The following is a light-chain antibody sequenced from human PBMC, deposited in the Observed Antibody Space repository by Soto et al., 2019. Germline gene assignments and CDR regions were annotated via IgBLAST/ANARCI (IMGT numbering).Light chain of an antibody. J-gene: IGLJ3*02. CDR2: VNT. V-gene: IGLV1-40*01. CDR1: SSNIGAAYD. CDR3: QSYDSSLSGWV. Sequence: QSVLTQPPSVSGAPGQRVTISCTGSSSNIGAAYDVHWYQRLPGTAPKLLIFVNTNRPSGVPDRFSGSKSGTSASLAITGLQAEDEADYYCQSYDSSLSGWVFGGGTKLTVL.